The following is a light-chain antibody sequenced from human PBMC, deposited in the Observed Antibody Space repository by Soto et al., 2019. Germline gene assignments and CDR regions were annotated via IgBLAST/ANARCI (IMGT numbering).Light chain of an antibody. CDR3: AAWEDSLNGAV. J-gene: IGLJ7*01. Sequence: QSVLTQPPSASGTPGQRVAISCSGSRSNIGGHNVYWYQQLPGTAPKLLIYKNSQRPSWVSDRFSGSKSGTSASLAISGLRSEDEADYYCAAWEDSLNGAVFGGGTQLTVL. CDR2: KNS. V-gene: IGLV1-47*01. CDR1: RSNIGGHN.